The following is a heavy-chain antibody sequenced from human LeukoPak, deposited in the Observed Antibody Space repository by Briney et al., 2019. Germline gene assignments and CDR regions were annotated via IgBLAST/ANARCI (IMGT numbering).Heavy chain of an antibody. CDR3: TRVFDYDFWGGYYKEAFDM. D-gene: IGHD3-3*01. V-gene: IGHV3-21*01. Sequence: GGSLRLSCAASGFTSSSYSMNWVRQAPGKGLEWVSSISASGGYIYYADSVKGRFTISRDNARTSLYLQMNSLRAEDTAVYYCTRVFDYDFWGGYYKEAFDMWGQGTMVTVSS. CDR1: GFTSSSYS. CDR2: ISASGGYI. J-gene: IGHJ3*02.